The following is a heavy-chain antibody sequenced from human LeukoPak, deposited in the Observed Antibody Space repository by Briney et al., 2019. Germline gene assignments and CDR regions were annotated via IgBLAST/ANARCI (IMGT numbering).Heavy chain of an antibody. J-gene: IGHJ4*02. CDR3: ARSLTDNVETAMAPAGY. Sequence: SETLSLTCSVSGGSIRSYFWSWIRQSAGRGLEHIGRIYSTGSTNYSPSLKSRVSMSVDTSKNQFSLNLSSVTAADTAVYYCARSLTDNVETAMAPAGYWGQGTLVTVSS. D-gene: IGHD5-18*01. V-gene: IGHV4-4*07. CDR1: GGSIRSYF. CDR2: IYSTGST.